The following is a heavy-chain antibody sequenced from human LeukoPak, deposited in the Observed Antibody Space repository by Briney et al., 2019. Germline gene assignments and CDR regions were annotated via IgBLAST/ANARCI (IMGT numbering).Heavy chain of an antibody. D-gene: IGHD4-17*01. CDR3: TREYGFMTTVFHAFDI. CDR2: VYYSGNS. V-gene: IGHV4-34*11. Sequence: PSETLSLTCAVYGGSFSGYYWTWIRQPPGKGLEWIGSVYYSGNSYNNPSLKSRVTLSVDTSKNQFSLKLSSVTAADTAIYYCTREYGFMTTVFHAFDIWGQGTVVTVSS. CDR1: GGSFSGYY. J-gene: IGHJ3*02.